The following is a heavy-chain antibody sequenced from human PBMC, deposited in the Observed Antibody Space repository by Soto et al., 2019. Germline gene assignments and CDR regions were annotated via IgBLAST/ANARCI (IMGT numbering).Heavy chain of an antibody. J-gene: IGHJ4*02. CDR1: GGTFSSYA. D-gene: IGHD6-6*01. V-gene: IGHV1-69*13. Sequence: SVKVSCKASGGTFSSYAISWVRQAPGQGLEWMGGIIPIFGTANYAQKFQGRVTITADESTSTAYMELSSLRSEDTAVYYCARDHLGQYSSSARVSYWGQGTLDTVSS. CDR3: ARDHLGQYSSSARVSY. CDR2: IIPIFGTA.